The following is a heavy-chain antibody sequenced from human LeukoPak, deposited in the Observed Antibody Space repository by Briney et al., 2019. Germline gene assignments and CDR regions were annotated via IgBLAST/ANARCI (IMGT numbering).Heavy chain of an antibody. Sequence: GGSLRLSCAASGFTFSSYGMYWVRQAPGKGLEWVAVISYDGSNKYYADSVKGRFTISRDNSKNTLYLQMNSLRAEDTAVYYCAKDPGSYYCRYYFDYWGQGTLVTVSS. CDR1: GFTFSSYG. J-gene: IGHJ4*02. D-gene: IGHD1-26*01. CDR2: ISYDGSNK. V-gene: IGHV3-30*18. CDR3: AKDPGSYYCRYYFDY.